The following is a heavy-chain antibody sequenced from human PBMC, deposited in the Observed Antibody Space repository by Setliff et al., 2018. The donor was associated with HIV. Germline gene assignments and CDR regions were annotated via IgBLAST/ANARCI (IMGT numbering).Heavy chain of an antibody. Sequence: ASVKVSCKASGYTFTDYYMHWVQQAPGKGLEWMGRVDPEDGETIYAEKFQGRVTITADTSTDTAYMELSSLRSEDTAVYYCARDDHYYDSGSLYSDWYFDLWGRGTLVTVS. CDR3: ARDDHYYDSGSLYSDWYFDL. D-gene: IGHD3-10*01. CDR1: GYTFTDYY. V-gene: IGHV1-69-2*01. J-gene: IGHJ2*01. CDR2: VDPEDGET.